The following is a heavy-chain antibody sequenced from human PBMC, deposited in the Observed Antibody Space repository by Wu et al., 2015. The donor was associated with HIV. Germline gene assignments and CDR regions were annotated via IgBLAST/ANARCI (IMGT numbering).Heavy chain of an antibody. Sequence: QVQLVQSGTEVKKPGASVKVSCKASGYTFTTYYMHWVRQAPGQGLEWMGIINPSGGTTNYAQKFQGRVTMTRDTSTSTVYMELSSLRSEDTAVYYCARDQDDYVWGSYLVFGPFDPWGQGTLVTVSS. D-gene: IGHD3-16*01. CDR1: GYTFTTYY. J-gene: IGHJ5*02. CDR2: INPSGGTT. V-gene: IGHV1-46*01. CDR3: ARDQDDYVWGSYLVFGPFDP.